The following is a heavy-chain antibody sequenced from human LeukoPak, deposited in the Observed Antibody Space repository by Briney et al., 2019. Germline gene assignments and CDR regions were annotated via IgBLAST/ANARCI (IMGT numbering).Heavy chain of an antibody. Sequence: ASVTVSCTASGYTFTSYGISWVRQAPGQGLEWMGWISAYNGNTNYAQKLQGRVTMTTDTSTSTAYMELRSLRSDDTAVYYCARGSYDFWSGYYQYYFDYWGQGTLVTVSS. D-gene: IGHD3-3*01. J-gene: IGHJ4*02. CDR2: ISAYNGNT. CDR1: GYTFTSYG. V-gene: IGHV1-18*01. CDR3: ARGSYDFWSGYYQYYFDY.